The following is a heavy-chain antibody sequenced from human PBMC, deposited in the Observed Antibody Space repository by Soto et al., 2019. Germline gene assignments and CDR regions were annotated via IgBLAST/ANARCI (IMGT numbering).Heavy chain of an antibody. CDR2: MNPNRGNT. V-gene: IGHV1-8*01. J-gene: IGHJ4*02. D-gene: IGHD1-26*01. CDR1: GYTFTSFD. Sequence: QVQLVQSRAEVKKPGASVKVSCKASGYTFTSFDIHWVRQTTGQGLEWMGWMNPNRGNTGYAQDFQGRITMTRDTSISTAYLELSGLRSEDSAIYFCARGMGVVPSALSFPIAWWGQGTLVTVSS. CDR3: ARGMGVVPSALSFPIAW.